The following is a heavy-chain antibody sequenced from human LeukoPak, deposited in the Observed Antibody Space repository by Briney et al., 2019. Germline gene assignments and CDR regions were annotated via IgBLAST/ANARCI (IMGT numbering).Heavy chain of an antibody. Sequence: SETLSLTCTVSGGSISSYDWSWIRQPAGKGLEWIGRIYTSGTTNYNPSLKTRVTLSVDTSKNQFSLKLSSVTAADTAVYYCARDSSGYYHWFDPWGQGTLVTVSS. CDR1: GGSISSYD. CDR2: IYTSGTT. V-gene: IGHV4-4*07. CDR3: ARDSSGYYHWFDP. J-gene: IGHJ5*02. D-gene: IGHD3-22*01.